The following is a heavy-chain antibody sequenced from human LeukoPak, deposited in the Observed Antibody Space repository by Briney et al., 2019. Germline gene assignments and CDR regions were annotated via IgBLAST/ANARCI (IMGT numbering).Heavy chain of an antibody. Sequence: GGPLRLSCAASGFTFSSYWMSWVRQAPGKGREWVTNIKQDGSEKYYVDSVKGIFTISRDNAKNSLYLQMNSLRAEDTAVYYCARDGHWEVTRGHYFDYWGQGTLVSVSS. CDR1: GFTFSSYW. CDR3: ARDGHWEVTRGHYFDY. CDR2: IKQDGSEK. D-gene: IGHD4-11*01. V-gene: IGHV3-7*01. J-gene: IGHJ4*02.